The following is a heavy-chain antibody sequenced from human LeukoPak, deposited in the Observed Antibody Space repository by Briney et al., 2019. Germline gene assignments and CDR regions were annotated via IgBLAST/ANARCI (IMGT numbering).Heavy chain of an antibody. CDR2: ISSSSNII. CDR1: GFTFSTYD. J-gene: IGHJ4*02. D-gene: IGHD5-18*01. V-gene: IGHV3-48*01. CDR3: ARPVTTTQGYNYGFGY. Sequence: GGSLRLSCAASGFTFSTYDMNWVRQAPGKGLEWVSKISSSSNIINYAASVKGRFTISRDNAKNSLYLQMNSLRAEDTAVYYCARPVTTTQGYNYGFGYWGQGTLVTVSS.